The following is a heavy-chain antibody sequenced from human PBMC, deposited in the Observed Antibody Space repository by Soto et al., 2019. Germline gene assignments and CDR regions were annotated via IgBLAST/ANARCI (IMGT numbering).Heavy chain of an antibody. CDR1: GFTFSSYA. CDR2: ISGSGGST. D-gene: IGHD6-13*01. CDR3: AKDEGSSSWLEYNWFDP. Sequence: GGSLRLSCAASGFTFSSYAMSWVRQAPGKGLEWVSAISGSGGSTYYADSVKGRFTISRDNSKNTLYLQMNSLRAEDTAVYYCAKDEGSSSWLEYNWFDPWGQGTLVTVSS. V-gene: IGHV3-23*01. J-gene: IGHJ5*02.